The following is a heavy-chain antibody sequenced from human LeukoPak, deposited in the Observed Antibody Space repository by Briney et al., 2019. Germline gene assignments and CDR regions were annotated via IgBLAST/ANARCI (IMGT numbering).Heavy chain of an antibody. V-gene: IGHV4-59*01. CDR1: AGSISSYY. Sequence: SETLSLTCTVSAGSISSYYWSWIRQPRAKGLEWIGYIHYSGSTNYNPSLKSRVTISVDTSQNQFSLKLSSVTAADTAVYYCARSPVLYYFDYWGQGTLVTVSS. CDR3: ARSPVLYYFDY. CDR2: IHYSGST. J-gene: IGHJ4*02.